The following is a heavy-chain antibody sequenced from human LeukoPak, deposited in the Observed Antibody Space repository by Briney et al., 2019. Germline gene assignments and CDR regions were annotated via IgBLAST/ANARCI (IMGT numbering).Heavy chain of an antibody. CDR1: GFTFSSYA. V-gene: IGHV3-23*01. J-gene: IGHJ4*02. CDR2: ISGSGGST. Sequence: GGSLRLSCAASGFTFSSYAMSWVRQAPGKGLGWVSAISGSGGSTYYADSVKGRFTISRDNAKNSLYLQMHSLRAEDTAVYYCARSPTPYRGDLGYWGQGTLVTVSS. CDR3: ARSPTPYRGDLGY. D-gene: IGHD4-23*01.